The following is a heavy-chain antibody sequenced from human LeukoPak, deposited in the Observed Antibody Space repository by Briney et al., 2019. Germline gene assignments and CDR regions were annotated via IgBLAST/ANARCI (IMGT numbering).Heavy chain of an antibody. CDR2: INWNGVAA. J-gene: IGHJ4*02. CDR3: ARDWRNYIDF. D-gene: IGHD3-3*01. CDR1: GFRFEDYD. V-gene: IGHV3-20*04. Sequence: GGSLRLSCEASGFRFEDYDVSWVRQAPGQGLEWVSGINWNGVAATYADSVRGRFTISRDNAKNSMYLQMNNLRLEDTAMYFCARDWRNYIDFWGQGALVTVSS.